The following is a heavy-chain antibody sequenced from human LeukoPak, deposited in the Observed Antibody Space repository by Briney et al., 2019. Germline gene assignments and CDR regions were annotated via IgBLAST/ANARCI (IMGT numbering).Heavy chain of an antibody. CDR1: GFTFGSYS. CDR2: ISSSSSYI. D-gene: IGHD6-13*01. CDR3: ARVPSIAAAAYEDWYFDL. Sequence: PGRSLRLSCAASGFTFGSYSMNWVRQAPGKGLEWVSSISSSSSYIYYAGSVKGRFTISRDNAKNSLYLQMNSLRAEDTAVYYCARVPSIAAAAYEDWYFDLWGRGTLVTVSS. V-gene: IGHV3-21*01. J-gene: IGHJ2*01.